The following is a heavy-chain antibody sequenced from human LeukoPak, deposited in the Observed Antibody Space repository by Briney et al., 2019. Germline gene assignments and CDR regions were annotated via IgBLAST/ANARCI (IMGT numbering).Heavy chain of an antibody. V-gene: IGHV4-39*01. CDR2: IYYSGST. J-gene: IGHJ4*02. CDR1: GGSISSSAHY. D-gene: IGHD6-13*01. CDR3: ASIAAAIDPFDY. Sequence: SETLSLTCTVSGGSISSSAHYWGWIRQPPGKGLEWIGSIYYSGSTYYNPSLKSRVTISVDTSKNQFSLKLSPVTAADTAVYYCASIAAAIDPFDYWGQGTLVTVSS.